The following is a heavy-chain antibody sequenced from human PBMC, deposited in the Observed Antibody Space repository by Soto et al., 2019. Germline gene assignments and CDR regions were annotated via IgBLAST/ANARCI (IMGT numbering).Heavy chain of an antibody. CDR3: ARDIGPSRDGYNWVPYY. J-gene: IGHJ4*02. CDR2: ISYDGSNK. D-gene: IGHD5-12*01. V-gene: IGHV3-30-3*01. Sequence: QVQLVESGGGVVQPGRSLRLSCAASGFTFSSYAMHWVRQAPGKGLEWVAVISYDGSNKYYADSVKGRFTISRDNSKNTLYLQMNSLRAEDTAVYYCARDIGPSRDGYNWVPYYWGQGTLVTVSS. CDR1: GFTFSSYA.